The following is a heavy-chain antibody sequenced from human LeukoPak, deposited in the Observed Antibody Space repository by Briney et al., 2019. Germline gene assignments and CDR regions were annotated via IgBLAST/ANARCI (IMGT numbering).Heavy chain of an antibody. CDR3: ARAKASSGWQYYYYGMDV. CDR2: ISYSGDT. Sequence: SETLSLTCTVSGGSIFSYYWSWIRQPPGKGLEWIAYISYSGDTSYNSSLKSRVTISVDTSKNQFSLKLSSVTAADTAVYYCARAKASSGWQYYYYGMDVWGQGTTVTVSS. V-gene: IGHV4-59*12. J-gene: IGHJ6*02. D-gene: IGHD6-19*01. CDR1: GGSIFSYY.